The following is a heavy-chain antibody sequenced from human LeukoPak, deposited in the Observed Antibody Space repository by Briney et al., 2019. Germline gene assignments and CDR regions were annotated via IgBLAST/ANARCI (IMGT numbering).Heavy chain of an antibody. CDR3: ARRTVSEYNWFDP. Sequence: GGSLRLSCAASGFTFSSYSMNWVCQAPGKGLEWVSSISSSSSYICYADSVKGRFTISRDNAKNSLYLQMNSLRAEDTAVYYCARRTVSEYNWFDPWGQGTLVTVSS. J-gene: IGHJ5*02. CDR1: GFTFSSYS. V-gene: IGHV3-21*01. CDR2: ISSSSSYI. D-gene: IGHD4-17*01.